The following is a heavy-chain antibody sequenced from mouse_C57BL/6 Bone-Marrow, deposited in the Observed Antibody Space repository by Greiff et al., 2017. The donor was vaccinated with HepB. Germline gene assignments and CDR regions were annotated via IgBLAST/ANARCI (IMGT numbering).Heavy chain of an antibody. CDR1: GFSFTSYA. D-gene: IGHD2-2*01. CDR3: ARMDGYDSWFAY. J-gene: IGHJ3*01. CDR2: IWTGGGT. V-gene: IGHV2-9-1*01. Sequence: VKLMESGPGLVAPSQSLSITCTVSGFSFTSYAISWVRQPPGKGLEWLGVIWTGGGTNYNSALKSRLSISKDNSKSQVFLKMNSLQTDDTARYYCARMDGYDSWFAYWGQGTLVTVSA.